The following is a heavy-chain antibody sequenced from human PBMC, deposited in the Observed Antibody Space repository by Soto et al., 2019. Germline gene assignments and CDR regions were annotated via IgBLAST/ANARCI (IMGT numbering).Heavy chain of an antibody. Sequence: QVQLQESGPGLVKPSGTLSLTCAVSGGSISSSNWWSWRRHPPGKGLEWIGEIYHSGSTNYKPSLKSRVTISVDKSKNQFSLKLSSVPAADTAVYDCAGDYMVRGVMRWFDPWGQGTLVTVSS. CDR3: AGDYMVRGVMRWFDP. CDR1: GGSISSSNW. V-gene: IGHV4-4*02. J-gene: IGHJ5*02. D-gene: IGHD3-10*01. CDR2: IYHSGST.